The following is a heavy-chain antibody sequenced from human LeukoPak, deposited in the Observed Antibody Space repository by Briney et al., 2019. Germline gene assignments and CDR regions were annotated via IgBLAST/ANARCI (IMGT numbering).Heavy chain of an antibody. Sequence: GGSLRLSCAAAGFTFSSYGMHRVRQAPGKGLEWVAVIWYDGSNKYYADSVKGRFTISRDNSKNTLYLQMNSLRAEDTAVYYCARVRGYSYGPADYWGQGTLVTVSS. V-gene: IGHV3-33*01. J-gene: IGHJ4*02. D-gene: IGHD5-18*01. CDR3: ARVRGYSYGPADY. CDR1: GFTFSSYG. CDR2: IWYDGSNK.